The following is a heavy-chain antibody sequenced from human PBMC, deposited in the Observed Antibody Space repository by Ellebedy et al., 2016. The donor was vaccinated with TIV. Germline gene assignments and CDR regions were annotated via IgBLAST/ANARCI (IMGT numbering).Heavy chain of an antibody. Sequence: GESLKTSCAASGFPFSSDWMSWVRPAPGKGLEWVANIKQDGSEKYYLDSVKGRFTISRDNAKNSLYLQMNSLRAEDTAVYYCAGIADVRFDPWGQGTLVSVSS. V-gene: IGHV3-7*01. CDR3: AGIADVRFDP. CDR1: GFPFSSDW. J-gene: IGHJ5*02. D-gene: IGHD3-10*02. CDR2: IKQDGSEK.